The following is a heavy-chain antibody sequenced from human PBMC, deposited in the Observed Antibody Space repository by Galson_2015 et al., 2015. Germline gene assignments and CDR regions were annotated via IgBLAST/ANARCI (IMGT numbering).Heavy chain of an antibody. CDR3: ARDLWEVVPAAIGWFDP. D-gene: IGHD2-2*02. Sequence: INTKTGHPTYAQGLTGRFVFSLDTSVSTAYLQISSLKAEDTAVYYCARDLWEVVPAAIGWFDPWGQGTLVTVSP. CDR2: INTKTGHP. J-gene: IGHJ5*02. V-gene: IGHV7-4-1*02.